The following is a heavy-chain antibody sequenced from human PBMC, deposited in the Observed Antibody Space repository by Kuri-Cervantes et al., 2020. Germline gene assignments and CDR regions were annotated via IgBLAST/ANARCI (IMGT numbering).Heavy chain of an antibody. CDR3: AGGDCSGGSCSPTRNWFDP. J-gene: IGHJ5*02. V-gene: IGHV1-69*06. Sequence: SVKVSCKASGGTFSSYAISWVRQAPGQGLEWMGGIIPIFGTANYAQKFQGRVTITADKSTSTAYMELSSLRSEDTAVYYCAGGDCSGGSCSPTRNWFDPWGQGALVTVSS. CDR1: GGTFSSYA. D-gene: IGHD2-15*01. CDR2: IIPIFGTA.